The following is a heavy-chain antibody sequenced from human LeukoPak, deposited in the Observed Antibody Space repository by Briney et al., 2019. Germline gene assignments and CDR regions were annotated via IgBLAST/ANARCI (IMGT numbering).Heavy chain of an antibody. CDR3: ARVLYSSGWFSDY. D-gene: IGHD6-19*01. Sequence: GGSLRLSCAASGFTFSSYAMHWVRQAPGKGLEYVSAISSNGGSTYYANSVKGRFTISRDNSKNTLYLQMGSLRAEDMAVYYCARVLYSSGWFSDYWDQGTLVTVSS. CDR2: ISSNGGST. V-gene: IGHV3-64*01. CDR1: GFTFSSYA. J-gene: IGHJ4*02.